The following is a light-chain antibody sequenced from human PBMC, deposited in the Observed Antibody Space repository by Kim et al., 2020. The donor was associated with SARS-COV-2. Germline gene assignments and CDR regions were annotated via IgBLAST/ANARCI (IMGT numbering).Light chain of an antibody. CDR2: GRN. CDR3: QSRDSGGNLV. V-gene: IGLV3-19*01. J-gene: IGLJ2*01. Sequence: SSELTQDPAVSVAWGHTVRIKCQGDSLRSYYATWYQQKPREAPLLVIFGRNNRPSGIPDRFYGSTSGNTASLTISGAQAEDEAEFYCQSRDSGGNLVFGGGTQLTVL. CDR1: SLRSYY.